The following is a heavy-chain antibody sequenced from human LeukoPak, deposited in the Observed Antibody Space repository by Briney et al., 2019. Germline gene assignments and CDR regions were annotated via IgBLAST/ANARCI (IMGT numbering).Heavy chain of an antibody. Sequence: SETLSLTCAVYGGSFSGYYWSWIRQPPGKGLEWIGEINHSGSTNYNPSLKSRVTISVDTSKNQFSLKLSSVTAADTAVYYCARGRDIVVVPGSSGGYYYFGMDVWGQGTTVTVSS. CDR1: GGSFSGYY. CDR3: ARGRDIVVVPGSSGGYYYFGMDV. J-gene: IGHJ6*02. CDR2: INHSGST. D-gene: IGHD2-2*01. V-gene: IGHV4-34*01.